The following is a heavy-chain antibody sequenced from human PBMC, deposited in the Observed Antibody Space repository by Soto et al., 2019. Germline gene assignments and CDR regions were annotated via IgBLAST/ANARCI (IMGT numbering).Heavy chain of an antibody. CDR2: ISYDGSDK. Sequence: GGSLRLSCAASAFTFSSYAMHWVRQAPGKGLDWVAVISYDGSDKYYADSVKGRFTVSRDNSKNTLYLQMNSLRADDTAVYYCAGDTIRDSPLDYWGQGTLVTVSS. CDR3: AGDTIRDSPLDY. V-gene: IGHV3-30-3*01. CDR1: AFTFSSYA. J-gene: IGHJ4*02. D-gene: IGHD2-2*01.